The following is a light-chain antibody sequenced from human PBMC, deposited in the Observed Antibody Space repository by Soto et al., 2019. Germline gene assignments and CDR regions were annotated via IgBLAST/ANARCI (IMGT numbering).Light chain of an antibody. CDR2: SAT. J-gene: IGKJ2*01. V-gene: IGKV1-39*01. Sequence: IQMTQSPSYRAASVGDTITITCRPGQSIASFLNWYQQKPGKAPRLLIYSATNLYSGVPSRFSGSDAVTDFTLTISSLQPEDFATYFCQQSYSIPHTCGQGTKVDIK. CDR3: QQSYSIPHT. CDR1: QSIASF.